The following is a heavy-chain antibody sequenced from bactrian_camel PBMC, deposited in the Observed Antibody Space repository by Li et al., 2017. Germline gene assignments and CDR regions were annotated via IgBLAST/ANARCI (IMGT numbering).Heavy chain of an antibody. V-gene: IGHV3S31*01. J-gene: IGHJ4*01. Sequence: VQLVESGGGLVQPGRSLRLSCTASGFTFDIYGMSWVHQAPGKGPEWVSGINRSGTTTFYSESVKGRFTISRDNDKKTLYLQLSSLKTEDTAMYYCATEGSWLPPSDWGQGTQVTVS. CDR1: GFTFDIYG. CDR2: INRSGTTT. CDR3: ATEGSWLPPSD. D-gene: IGHD2*01.